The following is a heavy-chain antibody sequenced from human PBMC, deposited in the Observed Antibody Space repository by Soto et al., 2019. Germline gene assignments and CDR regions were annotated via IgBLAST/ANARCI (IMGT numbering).Heavy chain of an antibody. CDR1: GFSFSDYS. J-gene: IGHJ4*02. V-gene: IGHV3-48*01. D-gene: IGHD2-21*02. CDR2: ISSSSSTI. CDR3: ARAGYCGPGCYYYFDY. Sequence: EVRLVESGGGLVQPGGSLRLSCAASGFSFSDYSINWVRQAPGKGLEWVSYISSSSSTIYYADSVKGRFTISRDNAKNSLYLQMNSLRVEDTSVYYCARAGYCGPGCYYYFDYWGQGTLVTVSS.